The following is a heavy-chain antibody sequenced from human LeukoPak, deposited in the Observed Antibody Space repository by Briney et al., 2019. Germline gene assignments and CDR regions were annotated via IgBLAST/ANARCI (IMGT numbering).Heavy chain of an antibody. CDR1: GFTFRTYD. Sequence: GGSLRLSCAASGFTFRTYDMHWVRQPTGQGLEWVSAAGTVDDTYYAGSVKGRFIISRENAKNSLYLQMNSLRAGDTAIYYCARSNFKGYKAMGGMGDIFDMWGQGTMVTVSS. D-gene: IGHD6-19*01. CDR2: AGTVDDT. J-gene: IGHJ3*02. CDR3: ARSNFKGYKAMGGMGDIFDM. V-gene: IGHV3-13*01.